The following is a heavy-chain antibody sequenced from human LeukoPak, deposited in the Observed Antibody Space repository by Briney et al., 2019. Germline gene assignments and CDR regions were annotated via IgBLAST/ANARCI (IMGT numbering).Heavy chain of an antibody. V-gene: IGHV1-18*01. Sequence: ASVKVSCKASGYTFTSYGISWVRQAPGQGLEWMGWISAYNGNTNYAQKLQGRVTMTTDTSTSTAYMELRSLRSDDTAVYYCARKPDYGGKTNHNWFDPWGQGTLVTVSS. J-gene: IGHJ5*02. CDR1: GYTFTSYG. D-gene: IGHD4-23*01. CDR3: ARKPDYGGKTNHNWFDP. CDR2: ISAYNGNT.